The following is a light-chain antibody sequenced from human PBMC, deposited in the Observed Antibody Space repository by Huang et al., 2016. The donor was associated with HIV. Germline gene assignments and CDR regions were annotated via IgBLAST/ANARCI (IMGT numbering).Light chain of an antibody. V-gene: IGKV3D-15*01. J-gene: IGKJ4*01. CDR3: QQYNSWPLT. CDR1: QFVSSN. CDR2: GSS. Sequence: EVVLMQSPVTLSVSPGETATLSCRASQFVSSNIAWYQQKPGQAPRLLMYGSSTRATVIPVRFSGSGSGTELTLTISNLQSEDFAVYYCQQYNSWPLTFGGGTKVEI.